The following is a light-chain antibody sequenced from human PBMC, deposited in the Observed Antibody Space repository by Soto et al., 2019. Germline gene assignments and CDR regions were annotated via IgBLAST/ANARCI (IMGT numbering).Light chain of an antibody. Sequence: DIQMTQSPSTLAASVGDRVTITCRASQIISSWLAWYQQKPGKAPKLLIYDASRLESGVPSRFSGSGSGTEFTLTISSLQPDDFATYYCQQYNSYPWTFGQGTKVELK. CDR3: QQYNSYPWT. CDR2: DAS. J-gene: IGKJ1*01. V-gene: IGKV1-5*01. CDR1: QIISSW.